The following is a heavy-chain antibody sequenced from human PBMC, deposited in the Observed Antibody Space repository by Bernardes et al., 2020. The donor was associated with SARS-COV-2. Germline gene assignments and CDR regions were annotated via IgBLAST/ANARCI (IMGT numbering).Heavy chain of an antibody. CDR3: ARDGRRSVPGTDYFDF. D-gene: IGHD6-19*01. Sequence: SETLSLTCAVSDDAISSGSFYWSWIRQPAGKGLEWVGRISASGSTNYNPSLKSRVTMSVDTSKNQFSLKLTSVTAADTAVYYCARDGRRSVPGTDYFDFWGQGSLVTVSS. CDR1: DDAISSGSFY. CDR2: ISASGST. J-gene: IGHJ4*02. V-gene: IGHV4-61*02.